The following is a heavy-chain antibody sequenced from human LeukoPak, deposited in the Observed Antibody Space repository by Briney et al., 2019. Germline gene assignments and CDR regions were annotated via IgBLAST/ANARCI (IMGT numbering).Heavy chain of an antibody. CDR3: ARHPRWYFDY. Sequence: PSETLSLTCTVSGGSISSYYWSWLRQPSGKGLEWIGYIYYSGSTDYNPSLTSRVTISVDTSKNQFSLKLSSVTAADTAVYYCARHPRWYFDYWGQGTLVTVSS. D-gene: IGHD2-15*01. J-gene: IGHJ4*02. V-gene: IGHV4-59*08. CDR2: IYYSGST. CDR1: GGSISSYY.